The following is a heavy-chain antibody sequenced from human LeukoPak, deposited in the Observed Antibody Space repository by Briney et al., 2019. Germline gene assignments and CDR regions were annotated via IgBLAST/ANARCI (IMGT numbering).Heavy chain of an antibody. Sequence: GGSLRLSCAASGFTFSSYPLHWVRQAPGKGLEWVTLISNDGSKIYYADSVKGRFTISRDNSKNTLYLQMNSLRAEDTAVYYCARESSWGLPHAFDLWGQGTMVTVSS. D-gene: IGHD3-16*01. CDR3: ARESSWGLPHAFDL. CDR1: GFTFSSYP. V-gene: IGHV3-30-3*01. CDR2: ISNDGSKI. J-gene: IGHJ3*01.